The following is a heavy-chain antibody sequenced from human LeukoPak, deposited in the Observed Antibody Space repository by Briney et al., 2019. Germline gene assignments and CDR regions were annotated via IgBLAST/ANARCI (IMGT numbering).Heavy chain of an antibody. D-gene: IGHD3-22*01. V-gene: IGHV3-74*01. J-gene: IGHJ1*01. Sequence: GGSLRLSCAASGFTFSAYWMHWVRQAPGKGLVWVSRIKSDGSSTSYADSVKGRFTISRDNAKNTLYLQMNSLRAADTAVYYCARDPTDSSGYYPEHWGQGTLVTVST. CDR2: IKSDGSST. CDR3: ARDPTDSSGYYPEH. CDR1: GFTFSAYW.